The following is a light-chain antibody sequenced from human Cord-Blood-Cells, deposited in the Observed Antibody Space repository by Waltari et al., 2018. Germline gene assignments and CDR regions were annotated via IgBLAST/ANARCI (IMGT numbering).Light chain of an antibody. CDR2: EVS. V-gene: IGKV2-29*02. J-gene: IGKJ4*01. Sequence: DVVRTQTPRSLTVTSGQPAPISCQPTQSLLHSDGKTYLYWYLQKPGQSLQLRIYEVSSRFSGVPDRFSGSGSGTDFTLKISRVEAEDVGVYYCMQGIHLPLTFGGGTKVEIK. CDR3: MQGIHLPLT. CDR1: QSLLHSDGKTY.